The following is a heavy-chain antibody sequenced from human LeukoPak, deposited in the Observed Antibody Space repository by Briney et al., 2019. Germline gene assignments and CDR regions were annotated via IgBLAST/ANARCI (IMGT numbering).Heavy chain of an antibody. CDR3: AKSIAVAGFGGGRIFDY. CDR1: GFTFGDYA. J-gene: IGHJ4*02. CDR2: IRSKAYGGTT. Sequence: PGGSLRLSCTASGFTFGDYAMSWFRQAPGKGLEWVGFIRSKAYGGTTEYAASVKGRFTISRDDSKNTLYLQMNSLRPEDTAVYYCAKSIAVAGFGGGRIFDYWGQGTLVTVSS. D-gene: IGHD6-19*01. V-gene: IGHV3-49*03.